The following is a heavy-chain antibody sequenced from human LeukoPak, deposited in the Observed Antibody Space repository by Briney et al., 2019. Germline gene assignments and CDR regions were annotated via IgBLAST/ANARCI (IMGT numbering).Heavy chain of an antibody. D-gene: IGHD3-3*01. CDR1: GGTFSSYA. V-gene: IGHV1-69*06. CDR2: IIPIFGAA. J-gene: IGHJ4*02. CDR3: ERDSITIFGVVSLDY. Sequence: SVKVSCKASGGTFSSYAISWVRQAPGQGLEWMGGIIPIFGAANYAQKFQGRVTITADKSTSTAYMELSSLRSEDTAVYYCERDSITIFGVVSLDYWGQGTLVTVSS.